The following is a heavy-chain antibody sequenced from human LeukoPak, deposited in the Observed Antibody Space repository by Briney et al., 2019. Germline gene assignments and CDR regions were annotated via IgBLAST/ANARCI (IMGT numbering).Heavy chain of an antibody. CDR1: GGSVSSGNSY. Sequence: SETLSLTCTVSGGSVSSGNSYWSWIRQPPGKGLEWIGYIYYNGNTNYNPALKRRVTISVATSKNQFSLRLSSVTAADTAVYYCVRDLDWNDEDYYYGMDVWGQGTTVTVSS. V-gene: IGHV4-61*01. D-gene: IGHD1-1*01. CDR3: VRDLDWNDEDYYYGMDV. CDR2: IYYNGNT. J-gene: IGHJ6*02.